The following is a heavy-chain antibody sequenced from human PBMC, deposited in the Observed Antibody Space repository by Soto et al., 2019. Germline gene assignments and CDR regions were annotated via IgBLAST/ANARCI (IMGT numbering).Heavy chain of an antibody. Sequence: PGGSLRLSCAASGFTFSSYGMHWVRQAPGKGLEWVAVIWYDGSNKYYADSVKGRFTISRDNSKNTLYLQMNSLRAEDTAVYYCARGDSGYDPDRDYYYYYGMDVWGQGTTVTVSS. CDR3: ARGDSGYDPDRDYYYYYGMDV. CDR2: IWYDGSNK. J-gene: IGHJ6*02. CDR1: GFTFSSYG. V-gene: IGHV3-33*01. D-gene: IGHD5-12*01.